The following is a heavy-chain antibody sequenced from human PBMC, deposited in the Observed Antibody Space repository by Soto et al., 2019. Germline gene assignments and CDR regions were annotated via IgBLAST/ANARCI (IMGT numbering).Heavy chain of an antibody. CDR2: IIPIFGTA. CDR1: GGTFSSYA. Sequence: ASVKVSCKASGGTFSSYAISWVRQAPGQGLEWMGGIIPIFGTANYAQKFQGRVTITADESTSTAYMELSSLRSEGTAVYYCASETGTTLWHDAFDIWGQGTMVTVS. CDR3: ASETGTTLWHDAFDI. D-gene: IGHD1-7*01. J-gene: IGHJ3*02. V-gene: IGHV1-69*13.